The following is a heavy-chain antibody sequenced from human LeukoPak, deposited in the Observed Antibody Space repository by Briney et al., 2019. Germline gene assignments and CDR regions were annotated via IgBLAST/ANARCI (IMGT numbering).Heavy chain of an antibody. CDR3: ARAGYCSSTSCYTDYYNYMDV. CDR2: ISSSNSYI. CDR1: GFTFSSYS. J-gene: IGHJ6*03. V-gene: IGHV3-21*01. D-gene: IGHD2-2*02. Sequence: GGSLRLSCAASGFTFSSYSMNWVRQAPGKGLEWVSSISSSNSYIYYADSVKGRFTISRDNAKNSLYLQMNSLRAEDTAVYYCARAGYCSSTSCYTDYYNYMDVWGKGTTVTVSS.